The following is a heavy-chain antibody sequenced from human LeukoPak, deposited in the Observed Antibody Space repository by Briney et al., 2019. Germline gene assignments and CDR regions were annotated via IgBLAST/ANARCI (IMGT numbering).Heavy chain of an antibody. CDR2: ISWNSGSI. V-gene: IGHV3-9*01. Sequence: QPGRSLRLSCAASGFTFDDYAMHWVRQAPGKGLEWVSGISWNSGSIGYADSVKGQFTISRDNAKNSLYLQMNSLRAEDTALYYCAKDSSGFPLNFDYWGQGTLVTVSS. CDR1: GFTFDDYA. CDR3: AKDSSGFPLNFDY. D-gene: IGHD3-22*01. J-gene: IGHJ4*02.